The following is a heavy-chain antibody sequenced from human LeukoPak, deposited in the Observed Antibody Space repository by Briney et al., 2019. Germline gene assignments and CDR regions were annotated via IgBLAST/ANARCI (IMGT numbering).Heavy chain of an antibody. Sequence: SGGSLRLSCAASGFTFSSYGMHWVRQAPGKGLEWVAVISYDGSNKYYADSVKGRFTISRDNSKNTLYLQMNSLRAEDTAVYYCAKDSAAGRGAFDIWGQGTMVTVSS. V-gene: IGHV3-30*18. CDR3: AKDSAAGRGAFDI. D-gene: IGHD6-13*01. CDR1: GFTFSSYG. J-gene: IGHJ3*02. CDR2: ISYDGSNK.